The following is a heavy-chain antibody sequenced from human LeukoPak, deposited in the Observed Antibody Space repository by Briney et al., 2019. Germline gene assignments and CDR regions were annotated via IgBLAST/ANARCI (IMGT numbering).Heavy chain of an antibody. CDR1: GYTFTSYD. D-gene: IGHD1-26*01. CDR3: ARGDSGSYAEGYYYYMDV. CDR2: MNPNSGNT. Sequence: GASVKVSCKASGYTFTSYDINWVRQATGQGLEWMGWMNPNSGNTGYAQKFQGRVTITRNTSISTAYMELSSLRSEDTAVYYCARGDSGSYAEGYYYYMDVWGKGTTVTVSS. J-gene: IGHJ6*03. V-gene: IGHV1-8*03.